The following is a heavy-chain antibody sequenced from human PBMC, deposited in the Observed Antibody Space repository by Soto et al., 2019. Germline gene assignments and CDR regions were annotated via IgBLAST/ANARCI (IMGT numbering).Heavy chain of an antibody. D-gene: IGHD2-21*01. Sequence: SETLSLTCSVSGGSVSYNSYYWGWIRQPPGKGLEWVGGIFYTGTTYYSPSLKDRVSISVDTSKNLFSLNLTSVTAADTAVYFCARLVVVAPVANVWGQGALVTVS. CDR2: IFYTGTT. J-gene: IGHJ4*02. CDR1: GGSVSYNSYY. V-gene: IGHV4-39*01. CDR3: ARLVVVAPVANV.